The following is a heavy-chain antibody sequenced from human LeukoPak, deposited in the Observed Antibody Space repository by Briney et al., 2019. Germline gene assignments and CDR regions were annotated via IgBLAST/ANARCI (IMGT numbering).Heavy chain of an antibody. D-gene: IGHD3-10*01. V-gene: IGHV4-59*12. J-gene: IGHJ4*02. CDR2: IYYSGST. CDR1: GGSISSYY. Sequence: KSSETLSLTCTVSGGSISSYYWSWIRQPPGKGLEWIGYIYYSGSTYYNPSLKSRVTISVDTSKNQFSLKLSSVTAADTAVYYCARGGGSLLLWFGEPRGYFDYWGQGTLVTVSS. CDR3: ARGGGSLLLWFGEPRGYFDY.